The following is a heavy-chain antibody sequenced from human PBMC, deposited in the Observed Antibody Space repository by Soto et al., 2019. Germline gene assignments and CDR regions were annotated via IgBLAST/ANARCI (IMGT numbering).Heavy chain of an antibody. CDR2: IIPFLGAP. CDR3: ARPLVPYCGGGDCYSFAY. D-gene: IGHD2-15*01. V-gene: IGHV1-69*01. Sequence: QVQLVQSGVEVKKPGSSVKVSCRSSGVSFSTYSISWVRQAPGQGLEWLGAIIPFLGAPNYAQKFYGRLSITADESTSTTFMELSSLTSEDTAVYYCARPLVPYCGGGDCYSFAYWGQGSLVAVST. CDR1: GVSFSTYS. J-gene: IGHJ4*02.